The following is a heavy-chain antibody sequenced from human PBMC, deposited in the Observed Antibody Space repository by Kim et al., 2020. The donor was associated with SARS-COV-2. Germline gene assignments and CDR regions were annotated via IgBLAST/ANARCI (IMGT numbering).Heavy chain of an antibody. Sequence: SETLSLTCTVSGDSISSYYWSWIRQPPGKGLEWIGYIYYSGSTNYNPSLKSRVTISVDTSKNQFSLKLSSVTAADTAVYYCARITMVRGVIIHAFDIWGQGTMVTVSS. J-gene: IGHJ3*02. CDR3: ARITMVRGVIIHAFDI. D-gene: IGHD3-10*01. CDR1: GDSISSYY. CDR2: IYYSGST. V-gene: IGHV4-59*01.